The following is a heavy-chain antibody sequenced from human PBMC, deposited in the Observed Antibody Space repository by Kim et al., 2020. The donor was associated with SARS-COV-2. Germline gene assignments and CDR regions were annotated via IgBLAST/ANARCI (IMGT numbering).Heavy chain of an antibody. Sequence: SETLSLTCAVYGGSFSGYYWSWIRQPPGKGLEWIGEINHSGSTNYNPSLKSRVTISVDTSKNQFSLKLSSVTAADTAVYYCARILSSGWYYYYGMDVWGQGTTVTVSS. CDR1: GGSFSGYY. D-gene: IGHD6-19*01. CDR2: INHSGST. V-gene: IGHV4-34*01. J-gene: IGHJ6*02. CDR3: ARILSSGWYYYYGMDV.